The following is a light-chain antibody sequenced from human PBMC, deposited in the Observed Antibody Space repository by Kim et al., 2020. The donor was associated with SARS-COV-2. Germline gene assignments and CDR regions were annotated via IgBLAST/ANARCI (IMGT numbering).Light chain of an antibody. J-gene: IGLJ3*02. Sequence: SYELTQPSSVSVSPGQTARIPCSGDILAKRYGRWFQQKPGQAPVLVISKDTQRPPGIPERFSGSSSGTTVTLTITGAQIEDEADYYCYSAADNNLVFGGGTQLTVL. CDR3: YSAADNNLV. V-gene: IGLV3-27*01. CDR1: ILAKRY. CDR2: KDT.